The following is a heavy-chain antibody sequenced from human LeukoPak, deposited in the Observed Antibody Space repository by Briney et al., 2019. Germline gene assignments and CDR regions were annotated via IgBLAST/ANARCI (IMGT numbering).Heavy chain of an antibody. D-gene: IGHD3-16*01. CDR2: IKQDGSEK. CDR1: GFIFKDYW. J-gene: IGHJ5*02. CDR3: AKDAQPRSRWFDP. V-gene: IGHV3-7*03. Sequence: SGGSLRLSCAASGFIFKDYWMTWVRQAPGKGLEWVANIKQDGSEKYYVDSVKGRFTISRDNAKNSLYLQMNTLRAEDTAMYYCAKDAQPRSRWFDPWGQGTLVTVSS.